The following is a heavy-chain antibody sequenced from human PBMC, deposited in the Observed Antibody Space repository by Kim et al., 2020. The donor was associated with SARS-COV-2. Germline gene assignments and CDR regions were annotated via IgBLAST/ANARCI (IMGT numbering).Heavy chain of an antibody. J-gene: IGHJ5*02. V-gene: IGHV1-69*04. D-gene: IGHD2-21*02. Sequence: SVKVSCKASGGTFSSYAISWVRQAPGRGLEWMGRIIPILGIANYAQKFQGRVTITADKSTSTAYRGLSSLRSEDTAVYYCARGGSEYCGGDCYGGNWFDPWGQGTLVTVSS. CDR1: GGTFSSYA. CDR2: IIPILGIA. CDR3: ARGGSEYCGGDCYGGNWFDP.